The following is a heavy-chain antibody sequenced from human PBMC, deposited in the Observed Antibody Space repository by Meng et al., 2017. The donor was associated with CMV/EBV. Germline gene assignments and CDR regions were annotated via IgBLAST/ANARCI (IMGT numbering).Heavy chain of an antibody. CDR2: ISYDGSNK. Sequence: GESLKISCAASGFTFSSYAMHWVRQAPGKGLEWVAVISYDGSNKYYADSVKGRFTISRDNSKNTLYLQMNSLRAEDTAVYYCARDLGRFLEWSGALGGMDVWGHGTTVTVSS. V-gene: IGHV3-30*04. J-gene: IGHJ6*02. CDR1: GFTFSSYA. D-gene: IGHD3-3*01. CDR3: ARDLGRFLEWSGALGGMDV.